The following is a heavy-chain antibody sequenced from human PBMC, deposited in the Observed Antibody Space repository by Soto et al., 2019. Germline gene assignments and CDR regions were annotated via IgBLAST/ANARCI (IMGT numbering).Heavy chain of an antibody. Sequence: QPGGSLRLSCAASGFTFSSYAMHWVRQAPGKGLEWVAVISYDGSNKYYADSVKGRFTISRDNSKNTLYLQMNSLRAEDTAVYYCARDSELELAPGLDYWGQGTLVTVSS. V-gene: IGHV3-30-3*01. CDR1: GFTFSSYA. D-gene: IGHD1-7*01. CDR2: ISYDGSNK. J-gene: IGHJ4*02. CDR3: ARDSELELAPGLDY.